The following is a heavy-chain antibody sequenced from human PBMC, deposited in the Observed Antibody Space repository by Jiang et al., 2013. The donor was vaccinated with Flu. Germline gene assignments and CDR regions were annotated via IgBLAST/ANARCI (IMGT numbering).Heavy chain of an antibody. CDR2: IYYSGST. CDR3: AISPRSGWYLDY. Sequence: PSETLSLTCTVSGDSISSSSYYWGWIRQPPGKGLEWIGSIYYSGSTFYIPSLKSRVTISLDTSKNRFSLNLSSVTAADMAVYYCAISPRSGWYLDYWGQGTLVTVSS. D-gene: IGHD6-19*01. CDR1: GDSISSSSYY. J-gene: IGHJ4*02. V-gene: IGHV4-39*07.